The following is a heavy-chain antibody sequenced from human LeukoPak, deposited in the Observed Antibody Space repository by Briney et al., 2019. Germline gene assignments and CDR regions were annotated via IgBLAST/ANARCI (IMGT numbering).Heavy chain of an antibody. CDR3: AGDRLARNLFDY. CDR2: IYTSGST. CDR1: GGSISSYY. Sequence: PSETLSLTCTVSGGSISSYYWSWIRQPAGKGLEWIGRIYTSGSTNYNPSLKSRVTISVDKSKNQFSLKLSSVTAADTAVYYCAGDRLARNLFDYWGQGTLVTVSS. J-gene: IGHJ4*02. D-gene: IGHD1-14*01. V-gene: IGHV4-4*07.